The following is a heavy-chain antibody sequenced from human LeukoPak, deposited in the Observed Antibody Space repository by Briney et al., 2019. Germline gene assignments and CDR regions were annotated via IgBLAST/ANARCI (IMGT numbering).Heavy chain of an antibody. Sequence: ASVKVSCKASGSTFTSYGISWVRQAPGQGLECMGWISAYNGNTNYAQKLQGRVTITTDTSTSTAYMELRSLRSDDTAVYYCARIDYGGNSVEDYWGQGTLVTVSS. CDR1: GSTFTSYG. CDR2: ISAYNGNT. J-gene: IGHJ4*02. D-gene: IGHD4-23*01. CDR3: ARIDYGGNSVEDY. V-gene: IGHV1-18*01.